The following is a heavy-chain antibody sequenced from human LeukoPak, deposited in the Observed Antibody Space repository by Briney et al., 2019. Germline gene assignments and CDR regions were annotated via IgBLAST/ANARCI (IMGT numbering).Heavy chain of an antibody. D-gene: IGHD1-14*01. CDR3: ARDNGYKSVDY. Sequence: ASVKVSCKASGYTFSTYGSSWLRQAPGQGLEWMGWISASNGNTNYAQKFQGRVTLTTDTSTSTLYMEVRSLRSDDTAVYYCARDNGYKSVDYWGQGTLVTVSS. J-gene: IGHJ4*02. CDR1: GYTFSTYG. V-gene: IGHV1-18*01. CDR2: ISASNGNT.